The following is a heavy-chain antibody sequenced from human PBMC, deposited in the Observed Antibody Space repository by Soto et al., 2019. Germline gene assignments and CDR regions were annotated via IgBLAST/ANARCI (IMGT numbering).Heavy chain of an antibody. Sequence: SETLSLSCTVSGASITSNTYFWAWLRQSPGKGLTWIGSVSSSGGTFYNPSLKSGITISEDTAKNQVSLKMASVTAADTAVYYCASMRLSIAVAATGNWFDPWGQGTLVT. D-gene: IGHD6-19*01. CDR2: VSSSGGT. CDR1: GASITSNTYF. CDR3: ASMRLSIAVAATGNWFDP. V-gene: IGHV4-39*01. J-gene: IGHJ5*02.